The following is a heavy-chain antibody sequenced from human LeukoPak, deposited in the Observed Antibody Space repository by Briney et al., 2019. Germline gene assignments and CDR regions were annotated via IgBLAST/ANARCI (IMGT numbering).Heavy chain of an antibody. CDR3: ARCAPRRWLVDY. J-gene: IGHJ4*02. CDR1: GRSLNRYY. CDR2: IYESGSN. D-gene: IGHD6-19*01. V-gene: IGHV4-59*07. Sequence: PSDTLCLLCTVSGRSLNRYYWRWLRQPPGKGLGWSGYIYESGSNNYNPPLKSRVTISVDTSKNQFSLKLSSVTAADTAVYYCARCAPRRWLVDYWGQGTRVTVPS.